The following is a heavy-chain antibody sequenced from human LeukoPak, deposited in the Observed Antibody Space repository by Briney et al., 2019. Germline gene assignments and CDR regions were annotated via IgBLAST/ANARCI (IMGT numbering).Heavy chain of an antibody. CDR3: ARDPNGDYIGAFDI. V-gene: IGHV3-23*01. CDR2: IRGSGGGT. CDR1: GFTFSTYA. D-gene: IGHD2-8*01. J-gene: IGHJ3*02. Sequence: PGGSLRLSCAASGFTFSTYAMTWVRQPPGQGLEWVSSIRGSGGGTFYADSVKGRFTISRDNTRNTLYLQMNSLRTEDTALYYCARDPNGDYIGAFDIWGQGIMVTVSS.